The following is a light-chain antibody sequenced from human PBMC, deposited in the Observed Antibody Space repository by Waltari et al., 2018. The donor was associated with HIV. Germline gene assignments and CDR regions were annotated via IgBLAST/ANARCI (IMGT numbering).Light chain of an antibody. Sequence: QSVLTQPPSASGTSGQRVTISCSGSISNIGSHTVNWYQQLPGTAPKLLIYINNQRPSGVPDRLSGSKSGTSASLAISGLQSEDEADYYCAAWDDRLNGYVFGTGTKVTVL. J-gene: IGLJ1*01. CDR1: ISNIGSHT. V-gene: IGLV1-44*01. CDR2: INN. CDR3: AAWDDRLNGYV.